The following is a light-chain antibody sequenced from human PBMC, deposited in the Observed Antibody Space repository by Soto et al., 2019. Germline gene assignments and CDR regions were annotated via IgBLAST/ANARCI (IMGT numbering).Light chain of an antibody. Sequence: IVLTQSPGTLSLSPGERATLSCRASQTVNNNYLAWYQQIPGQAPRLLISGASGRATGTPDRFSGSASGTDFTLTISRLEPEDFAVYYCQQYGSSPLTFGGGTKVDIK. CDR3: QQYGSSPLT. J-gene: IGKJ4*01. CDR1: QTVNNNY. CDR2: GAS. V-gene: IGKV3-20*01.